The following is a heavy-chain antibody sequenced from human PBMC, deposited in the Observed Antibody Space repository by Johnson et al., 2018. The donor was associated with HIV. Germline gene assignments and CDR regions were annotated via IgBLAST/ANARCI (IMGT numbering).Heavy chain of an antibody. CDR1: GFIFGSCW. J-gene: IGHJ3*02. D-gene: IGHD2-21*01. Sequence: EVQLMESGGGLVEPGGSLRLSCIASGFIFGSCWMTWVRQAPGERLEWVANIKEDGTEKYYVDSVKGRFTVSRDNAKNSLYLQMNSLRAEDTAVYYCARAVSDCWYSHASSDIWGQWTMVTVSS. CDR3: ARAVSDCWYSHASSDI. V-gene: IGHV3-7*05. CDR2: IKEDGTEK.